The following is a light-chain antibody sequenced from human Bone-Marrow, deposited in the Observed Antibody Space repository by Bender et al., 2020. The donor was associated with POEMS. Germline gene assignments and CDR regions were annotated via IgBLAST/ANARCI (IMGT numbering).Light chain of an antibody. CDR2: DVS. V-gene: IGLV2-11*01. J-gene: IGLJ3*02. CDR1: SSDVGGYNW. Sequence: QSALTQPRSVSGSPGQSVTISCTGSSSDVGGYNWVSWYQQHPGKAPKLLIYDVSTRPSGVPDRFSGSKSGNTASLTISGLQAEDEADYYCCSYAGRSSLVFGGGTKLTVL. CDR3: CSYAGRSSLV.